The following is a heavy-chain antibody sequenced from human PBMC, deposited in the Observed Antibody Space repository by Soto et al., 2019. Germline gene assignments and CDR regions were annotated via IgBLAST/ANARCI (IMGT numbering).Heavy chain of an antibody. CDR2: IWFDENNK. D-gene: IGHD3-10*01. Sequence: QVQLVESGGGVVQPGRSLRLSCAASGFTFRTYGMHWVRQAPGKGLEWLALIWFDENNKNYADSVKGRFTISRDNSQNTLYLQMNSLTAEDTAMYYCARDFKKGSYLDYWGQGTLVTVSS. CDR3: ARDFKKGSYLDY. CDR1: GFTFRTYG. J-gene: IGHJ4*02. V-gene: IGHV3-33*01.